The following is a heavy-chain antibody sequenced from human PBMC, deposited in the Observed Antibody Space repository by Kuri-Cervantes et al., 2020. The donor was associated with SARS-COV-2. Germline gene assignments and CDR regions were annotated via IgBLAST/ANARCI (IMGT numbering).Heavy chain of an antibody. CDR3: ARQPYYYDSRSDLRGFLDL. V-gene: IGHV4-34*01. CDR2: VNHNGGA. Sequence: SETLSLTCAVYGGSLSGSYWSWIRQSPGKRLEWIGEVNHNGGANYNPSLRSRVTISVDPSKAQFSLNLISVTAADTALYYCARQPYYYDSRSDLRGFLDLWGRGTLVTVSS. J-gene: IGHJ2*01. D-gene: IGHD3-22*01. CDR1: GGSLSGSY.